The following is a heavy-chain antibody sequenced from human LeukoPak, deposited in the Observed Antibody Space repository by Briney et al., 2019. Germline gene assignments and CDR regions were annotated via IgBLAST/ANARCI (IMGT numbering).Heavy chain of an antibody. V-gene: IGHV1-2*02. CDR1: GYTFTAFF. J-gene: IGHJ4*02. D-gene: IGHD6-19*01. CDR2: NNPNVGGA. CDR3: VRAGNGWFTLDH. Sequence: ASVRVSCKASGYTFTAFFLHWVRQAPGRGLEWIGWNNPNVGGANYEQKFQGRVTMTRDTSISTAYPELRGLTSDDTAIYYCVRAGNGWFTLDHWGQGTRVSVSS.